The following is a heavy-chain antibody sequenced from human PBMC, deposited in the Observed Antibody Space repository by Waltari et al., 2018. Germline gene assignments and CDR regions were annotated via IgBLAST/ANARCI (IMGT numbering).Heavy chain of an antibody. Sequence: QVQLQESGPGLVKPSATLSLTCTVSGGSISSYYWSWIRQPPGKGLEWIGYIYYSGSTNYTPSLKSRVTISVDTSKNQFSLKLSSVTAADTAVYYCARGYYDFWSGYLDAFDIWGQGTMVTVSS. V-gene: IGHV4-59*01. CDR2: IYYSGST. CDR3: ARGYYDFWSGYLDAFDI. D-gene: IGHD3-3*01. CDR1: GGSISSYY. J-gene: IGHJ3*02.